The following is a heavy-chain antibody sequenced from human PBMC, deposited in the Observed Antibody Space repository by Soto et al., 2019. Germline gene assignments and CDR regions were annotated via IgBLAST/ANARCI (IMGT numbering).Heavy chain of an antibody. CDR1: GFTSNTYA. Sequence: QVQLVESGGGVVRPGRSRRLSWAASGFTSNTYAMHWVRQAPGKGREWGATISKDVSVKYYADPVKGRLTISRDNSKNTVYLQMNSLRAEETAVYYCAKDQGIAASHGIDWGQGTMVTVSS. CDR2: ISKDVSVK. J-gene: IGHJ3*01. V-gene: IGHV3-30*18. D-gene: IGHD6-13*01. CDR3: AKDQGIAASHGID.